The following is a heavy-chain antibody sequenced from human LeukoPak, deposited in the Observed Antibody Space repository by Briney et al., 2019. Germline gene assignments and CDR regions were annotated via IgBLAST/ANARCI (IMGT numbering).Heavy chain of an antibody. V-gene: IGHV4-59*01. J-gene: IGHJ4*02. CDR1: GGSISTYY. D-gene: IGHD2-15*01. Sequence: SETLSLTCTLSGGSISTYYWSWIRQPPGKGLEWIGYIYHSGSTNYNPSLKSRVTISVDTSKNQFSLKLSSVTAADTAVYYCARGGGYSSPIGYWGQGALVTVSS. CDR3: ARGGGYSSPIGY. CDR2: IYHSGST.